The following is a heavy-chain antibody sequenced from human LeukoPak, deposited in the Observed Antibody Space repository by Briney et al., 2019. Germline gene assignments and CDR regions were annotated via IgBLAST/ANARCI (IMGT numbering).Heavy chain of an antibody. V-gene: IGHV5-51*01. J-gene: IGHJ4*02. D-gene: IGHD2-2*01. Sequence: GESLKISCNGSGYSFTNYWISWVRQVPGEGLECVGIIDPGDSETRYSPSFQGQVTISADKSMTTAYLQWSSLQASDTAVYYCTRLPSSSSFRGDYWGQGTLVTVSS. CDR1: GYSFTNYW. CDR3: TRLPSSSSFRGDY. CDR2: IDPGDSET.